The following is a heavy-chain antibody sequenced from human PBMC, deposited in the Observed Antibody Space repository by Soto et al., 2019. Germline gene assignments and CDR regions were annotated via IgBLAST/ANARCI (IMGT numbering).Heavy chain of an antibody. Sequence: QVQLVESGGGLVKPGGSLRLSCTGSGFDFGDSYMSWIRQAPGKGVEWVSYIDSGDGTTYYTDSVKGRFTISRDNAKKTVYLQMSSLRVEDTALYYCVRPYYSSSWFPFDRWGQGTLVTVSS. CDR1: GFDFGDSY. J-gene: IGHJ4*02. D-gene: IGHD6-13*01. CDR3: VRPYYSSSWFPFDR. V-gene: IGHV3-11*01. CDR2: IDSGDGTT.